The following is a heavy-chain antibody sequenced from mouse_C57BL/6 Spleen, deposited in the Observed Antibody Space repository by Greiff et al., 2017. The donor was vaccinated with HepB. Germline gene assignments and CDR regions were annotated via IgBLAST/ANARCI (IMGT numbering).Heavy chain of an antibody. J-gene: IGHJ1*03. V-gene: IGHV3-6*01. D-gene: IGHD4-1*01. Sequence: EVQLQESGPGLVKPSQSLSLTCSVTGYSITSGYYWNWIRQFPGNKLEWMGYISYDGSNNYNPSLKNRISITRDTSKNQFFLKLNSVTTEDTATYYCARAPRLGRYFDVWGTGTTVTVSS. CDR1: GYSITSGYY. CDR2: ISYDGSN. CDR3: ARAPRLGRYFDV.